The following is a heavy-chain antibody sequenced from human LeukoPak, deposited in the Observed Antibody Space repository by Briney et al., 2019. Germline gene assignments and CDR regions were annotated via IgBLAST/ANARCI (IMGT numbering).Heavy chain of an antibody. D-gene: IGHD5-18*01. V-gene: IGHV3-33*01. CDR2: IWYDGSNK. CDR1: GLTFSSYG. Sequence: GGSLRLSCAASGLTFSSYGRHWVRQAPGKGLEWVAVIWYDGSNKYYADSVKGRFTISRDNSKNTLYLQMTSLRAEDTAVYYCARDVDTAMVDYWGQGTLVTVSS. J-gene: IGHJ4*02. CDR3: ARDVDTAMVDY.